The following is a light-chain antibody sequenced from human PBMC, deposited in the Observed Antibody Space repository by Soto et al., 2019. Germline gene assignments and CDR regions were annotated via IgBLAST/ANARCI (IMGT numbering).Light chain of an antibody. V-gene: IGKV3-15*01. J-gene: IGKJ1*01. CDR2: GAS. CDR3: QQYDNWPPWT. CDR1: QSVRSN. Sequence: EIVRTQSPATLSVSPGERASLSCRASQSVRSNLAWYQQKPGQAPRLLIYGASTRATGIPARFSGSGSGTEFTLTIGSLQSEDFAVYYCQQYDNWPPWTFGQGTKVDIK.